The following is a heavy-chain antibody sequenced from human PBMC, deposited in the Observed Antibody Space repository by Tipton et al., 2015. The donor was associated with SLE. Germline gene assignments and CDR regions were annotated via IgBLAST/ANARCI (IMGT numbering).Heavy chain of an antibody. V-gene: IGHV1-69*01. CDR1: GGTFSSYT. CDR2: IIPIFGTA. CDR3: ARGSPTSAARKNRRPIDY. J-gene: IGHJ4*02. Sequence: QVQLVQSGAEVKKPGSSVKVSCKASGGTFSSYTITWVRQAPGQGLEWMGGIIPIFGTANYAQKFQGRVTITADESTTTAYMELSSLRSDDTAVYYCARGSPTSAARKNRRPIDYWGQGTLVTVSS. D-gene: IGHD6-6*01.